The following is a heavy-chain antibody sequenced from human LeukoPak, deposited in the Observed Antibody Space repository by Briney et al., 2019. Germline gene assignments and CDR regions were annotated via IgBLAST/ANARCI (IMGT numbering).Heavy chain of an antibody. Sequence: PGGSLRLSCTASGFTFRKYIMTWVRQAPGKGLEWVSSIGGGGDITFYADSVKGRFRISRDDSKNKLFLEMNNLRADDTAVYYCANWGGTETIGTIWYGPLDYWGQGTQVIVSS. V-gene: IGHV3-23*01. CDR3: ANWGGTETIGTIWYGPLDY. D-gene: IGHD2-2*01. J-gene: IGHJ4*02. CDR1: GFTFRKYI. CDR2: IGGGGDIT.